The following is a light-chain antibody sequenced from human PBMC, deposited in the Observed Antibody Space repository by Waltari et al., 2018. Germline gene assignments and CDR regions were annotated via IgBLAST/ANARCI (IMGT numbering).Light chain of an antibody. CDR3: QQYKNWPPLLT. Sequence: EIVMTQSPATLSVSPGERATLSCRASQSVSSNLAWYQQKPGQAPRLLIYGASTRATGIPARFSGSGSGTEFTLTISSLQSEDFAVYYCQQYKNWPPLLTLGGGTKVEIK. V-gene: IGKV3D-15*01. CDR1: QSVSSN. J-gene: IGKJ4*01. CDR2: GAS.